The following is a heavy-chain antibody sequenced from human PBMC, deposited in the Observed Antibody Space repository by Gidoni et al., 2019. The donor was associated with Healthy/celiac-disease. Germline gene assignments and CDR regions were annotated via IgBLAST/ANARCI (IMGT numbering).Heavy chain of an antibody. CDR2: ISYDGSNK. CDR1: GFPFSSYA. J-gene: IGHJ4*02. Sequence: QVQLVESGGGVVQPGRSLRLSCAASGFPFSSYAMHWVRQAPGKGLEWVAVISYDGSNKYYADSVKGRFTISRDNSKNTLYLQMNSLRAEDTAVYYWARDRWGSGSAFDYWGQGTLVTVSS. CDR3: ARDRWGSGSAFDY. D-gene: IGHD3-10*01. V-gene: IGHV3-30*01.